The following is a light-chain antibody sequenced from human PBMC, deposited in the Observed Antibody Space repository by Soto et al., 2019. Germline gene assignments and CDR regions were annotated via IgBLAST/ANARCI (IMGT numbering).Light chain of an antibody. Sequence: DIVMTQSPDSLAVSLGERATINCKSSQRVLYSSNNKNYLAWYQQKPGQPLKLLIYWASTRESGVPDRFSGSGSGTDFTLTISSLQAEDVAVYYCQQYYSIPLTFGQGTKVEIK. CDR3: QQYYSIPLT. CDR2: WAS. CDR1: QRVLYSSNNKNY. V-gene: IGKV4-1*01. J-gene: IGKJ1*01.